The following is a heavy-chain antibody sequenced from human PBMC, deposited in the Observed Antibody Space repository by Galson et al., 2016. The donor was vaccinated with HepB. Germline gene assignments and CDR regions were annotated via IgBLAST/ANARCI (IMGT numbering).Heavy chain of an antibody. J-gene: IGHJ3*02. CDR1: EFSFSGYA. CDR2: ISYDGSKK. Sequence: SLRLSCAASEFSFSGYAMHWVRQAPGKGLEWVAVISYDGSKKDYADSVKGRFTVSRDNAKNKLYMQTNSLRPEDTGVYDCARDRGHRGPDGFAIWGQGTMVSVSS. V-gene: IGHV3-30*04. D-gene: IGHD1-14*01. CDR3: ARDRGHRGPDGFAI.